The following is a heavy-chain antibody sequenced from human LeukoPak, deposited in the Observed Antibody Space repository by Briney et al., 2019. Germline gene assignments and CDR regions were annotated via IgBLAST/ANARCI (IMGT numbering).Heavy chain of an antibody. CDR3: ARGLYDYNYGMDV. D-gene: IGHD2-2*02. CDR2: IYYSGST. J-gene: IGHJ6*02. Sequence: SQTLSLTCTVSGGSISSGGYYWSWIRQHPGKGLEWTGYIYYSGSTYYNPSLKSRVTISVDTSKNQFSLKLSSVTAADTAVYYCARGLYDYNYGMDVWGQGTTVTVSS. CDR1: GGSISSGGYY. V-gene: IGHV4-31*03.